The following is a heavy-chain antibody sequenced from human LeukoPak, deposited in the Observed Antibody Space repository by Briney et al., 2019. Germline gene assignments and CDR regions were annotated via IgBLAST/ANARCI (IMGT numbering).Heavy chain of an antibody. Sequence: PSETLSLTCTVSGGSISSYYWSWIRQPPGKGLEWIGYIYYSGSTNYNPSLKSRVTISVDTSKNQFSLKLSSVTAADTAVYYCARGPSGEIDYWGQGTLVTVSS. J-gene: IGHJ4*02. CDR1: GGSISSYY. V-gene: IGHV4-59*12. CDR3: ARGPSGEIDY. CDR2: IYYSGST. D-gene: IGHD1-26*01.